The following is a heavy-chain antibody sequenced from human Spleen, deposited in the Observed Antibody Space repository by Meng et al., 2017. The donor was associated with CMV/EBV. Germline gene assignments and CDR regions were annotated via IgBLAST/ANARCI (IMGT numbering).Heavy chain of an antibody. V-gene: IGHV3-9*01. CDR3: AKAYLLYDFWRGGFDY. J-gene: IGHJ4*02. CDR1: GFTFDDYA. D-gene: IGHD3-3*01. CDR2: ISWNSGSI. Sequence: SLKISCAASGFTFDDYAMHWVRQAPGKGLEWVSGISWNSGSIGYADSVKGRFTISRDNAKNSLYLQMNSLRAEDTALYYCAKAYLLYDFWRGGFDYWGQGTLVTVS.